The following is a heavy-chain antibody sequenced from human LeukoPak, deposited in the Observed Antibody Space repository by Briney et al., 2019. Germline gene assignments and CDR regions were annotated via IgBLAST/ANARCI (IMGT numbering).Heavy chain of an antibody. D-gene: IGHD5-24*01. Sequence: ASVRVSCKASGYSFNVHGMTWVRQAPGQGLEWMGWISAYKGNTNYAAKFQGRVTMTTDTSTSTGYMELTSLRSDDTAVYYCARTLGGNYVEMATGVDLWGRGTLVTVS. CDR2: ISAYKGNT. CDR3: ARTLGGNYVEMATGVDL. V-gene: IGHV1-18*04. CDR1: GYSFNVHG. J-gene: IGHJ2*01.